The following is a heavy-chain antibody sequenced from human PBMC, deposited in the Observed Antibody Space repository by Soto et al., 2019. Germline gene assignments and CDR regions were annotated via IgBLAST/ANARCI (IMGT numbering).Heavy chain of an antibody. CDR1: GFTFSSYV. V-gene: IGHV3-74*01. Sequence: GGSLRISCVASGFTFSSYVMSWVRQAPGKGLEWVSTINADGSNASYADSVTGRFIISRDNAKNTVYLQMNSLRAEDTGVYYCARDEQMVGIDYRGQGALVTVSS. CDR3: ARDEQMVGIDY. D-gene: IGHD6-13*01. J-gene: IGHJ4*02. CDR2: INADGSNA.